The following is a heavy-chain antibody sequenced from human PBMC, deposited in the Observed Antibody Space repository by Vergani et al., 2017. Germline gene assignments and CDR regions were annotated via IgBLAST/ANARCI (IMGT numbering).Heavy chain of an antibody. J-gene: IGHJ1*01. CDR2: INPSGGST. CDR3: AKGSGYCTNGVCPTEYFQH. Sequence: QVQLVQSGAEVKKPGASVKVSCKASGYTFTSYYKHWVRQAPGQGLEWMGIINPSGGSTSYAQKFQGRVTMTRDTSTSTVYMELSSLRSEDTAVYYCAKGSGYCTNGVCPTEYFQHWGQGTLVTVSS. V-gene: IGHV1-46*03. D-gene: IGHD2-8*01. CDR1: GYTFTSYY.